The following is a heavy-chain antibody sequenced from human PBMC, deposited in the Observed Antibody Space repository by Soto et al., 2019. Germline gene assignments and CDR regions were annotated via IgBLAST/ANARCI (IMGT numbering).Heavy chain of an antibody. CDR3: ARVVSPPSNTRYFDY. CDR2: IYYSGST. Sequence: PSETLSLTCTVSGGSISSGDYYWSWIRQPPGKGLEWIGYIYYSGSTYYNPSLKSRVTISVDTSKNQFSLKLSSVTAADTAVYYCARVVSPPSNTRYFDYWGQGTLVTVSS. CDR1: GGSISSGDYY. V-gene: IGHV4-30-4*01. D-gene: IGHD2-15*01. J-gene: IGHJ4*02.